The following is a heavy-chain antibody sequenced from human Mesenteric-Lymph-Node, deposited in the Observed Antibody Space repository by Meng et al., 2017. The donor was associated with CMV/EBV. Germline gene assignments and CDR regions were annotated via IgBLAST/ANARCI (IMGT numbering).Heavy chain of an antibody. J-gene: IGHJ4*02. CDR3: ARGRSGYGYPPGTLDY. Sequence: SETLSLTCTVSGDSISRSSYYWGWIRQPPGKGLEWIGEINHSGSTNYNPSLKSRVTISVDTSKNQFSLKLSSVTAADTAVYYCARGRSGYGYPPGTLDYWGQGTLVTVSS. CDR1: GDSISRSSYY. V-gene: IGHV4-39*07. D-gene: IGHD5-18*01. CDR2: INHSGST.